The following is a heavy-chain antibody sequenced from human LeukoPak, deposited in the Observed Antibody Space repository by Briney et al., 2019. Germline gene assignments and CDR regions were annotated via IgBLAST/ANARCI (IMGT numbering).Heavy chain of an antibody. Sequence: SETLSLTCTVSGGSISSSSYYWGWIRQPPGKGLEWIGYIYYTGSTNYNPSLKSRVTISVDTSKSQFSLKLSSVTAADTAVYYCARSTDYGSGSYYLYYFDYWGQGTLVTVSS. CDR3: ARSTDYGSGSYYLYYFDY. CDR2: IYYTGST. D-gene: IGHD3-10*01. CDR1: GGSISSSSYY. J-gene: IGHJ4*02. V-gene: IGHV4-61*05.